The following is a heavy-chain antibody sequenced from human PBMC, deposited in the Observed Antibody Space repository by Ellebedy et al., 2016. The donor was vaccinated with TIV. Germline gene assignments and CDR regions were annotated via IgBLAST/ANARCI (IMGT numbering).Heavy chain of an antibody. J-gene: IGHJ4*02. CDR1: GYSFTDYW. Sequence: GESLKISCQGSGYSFTDYWIAWVRQMPGKGLEWMGIVYPDDSDTRNSPSFQGQVAISADKSISTAYLQWSSLKASDTAMYYCARFIYGGNSAASFLDSWGQGTLVTVSS. V-gene: IGHV5-51*01. CDR3: ARFIYGGNSAASFLDS. CDR2: VYPDDSDT. D-gene: IGHD4-23*01.